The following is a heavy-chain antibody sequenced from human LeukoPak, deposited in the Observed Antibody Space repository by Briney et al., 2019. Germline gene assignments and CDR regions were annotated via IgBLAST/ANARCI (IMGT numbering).Heavy chain of an antibody. CDR1: GFSFSTYA. CDR3: ARTYSSGWYDLYYMDV. V-gene: IGHV3-23*01. D-gene: IGHD6-19*01. CDR2: ISGSGGST. Sequence: GGSLRLSCAASGFSFSTYAMGWVRQAPGKGLEWVAGISGSGGSTNYADSVKGRFTISRDNAKNSLFLQMNSLRAEDTAVYYCARTYSSGWYDLYYMDVWGKGTTVTVSS. J-gene: IGHJ6*03.